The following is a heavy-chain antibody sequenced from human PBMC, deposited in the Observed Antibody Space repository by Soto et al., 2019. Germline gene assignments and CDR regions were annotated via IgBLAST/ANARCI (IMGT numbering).Heavy chain of an antibody. V-gene: IGHV3-21*01. Sequence: EVQLVESGGGLVKPGGSLRLSCAASGFTFSRYIMHWVRQAPGQGLEWIATISSTSTNIYYADSVKGRITISRDNPKNSLSLQVDSLGREDTAVYYCARGIASSSLVTFDVWGQGTMVTVSP. CDR3: ARGIASSSLVTFDV. CDR2: ISSTSTNI. D-gene: IGHD2-21*01. J-gene: IGHJ3*01. CDR1: GFTFSRYI.